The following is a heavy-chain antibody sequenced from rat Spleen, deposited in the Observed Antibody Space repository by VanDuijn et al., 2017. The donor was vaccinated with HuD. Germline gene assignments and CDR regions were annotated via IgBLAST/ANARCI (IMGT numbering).Heavy chain of an antibody. CDR3: VRQGYYYSTYIFYFDY. Sequence: EVKLVESGGGLVQPGRSLKLSCAASGFTFDDYGMAWVRQAPKNGLEWVASISWGGSSTYYPDNVKGRFTISRDNAEKTQYLQMDSLKSEDTATYYCVRQGYYYSTYIFYFDYWGQGVMVTVSS. CDR1: GFTFDDYG. CDR2: ISWGGSST. V-gene: IGHV5-7*01. D-gene: IGHD1-2*01. J-gene: IGHJ2*01.